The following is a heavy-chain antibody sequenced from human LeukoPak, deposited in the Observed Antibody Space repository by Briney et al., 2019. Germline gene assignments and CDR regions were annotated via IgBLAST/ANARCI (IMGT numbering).Heavy chain of an antibody. CDR2: ISYSGST. Sequence: SETLSLTGTVSGGSISSSSYYWGWIRQPPGKGLEWIGSISYSGSTYYNPSLKSRVTISVDTSKNQFSLKLSSVTATDTAVYYCARGSYGAFRYGDLDYWGQGTLVTVSS. CDR1: GGSISSSSYY. CDR3: ARGSYGAFRYGDLDY. J-gene: IGHJ4*02. V-gene: IGHV4-39*07. D-gene: IGHD4-17*01.